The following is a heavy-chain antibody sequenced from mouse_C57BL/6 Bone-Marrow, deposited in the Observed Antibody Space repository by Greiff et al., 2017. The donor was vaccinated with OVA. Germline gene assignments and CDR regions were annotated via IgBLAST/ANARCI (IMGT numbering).Heavy chain of an antibody. V-gene: IGHV1-15*01. CDR1: GYTFTDYE. Sequence: QVQLQQPGAELVRPGASVTLSCKASGYTFTDYEMHWVKQTPVHGLEWIGAIDPDTGGTAYNQKFKGKATLTADKSSSTAYMELRSLTSEDSAVDDWTRSGVYGSSYYYAMDYWGQGTSVTVSS. CDR3: TRSGVYGSSYYYAMDY. CDR2: IDPDTGGT. J-gene: IGHJ4*01. D-gene: IGHD1-1*01.